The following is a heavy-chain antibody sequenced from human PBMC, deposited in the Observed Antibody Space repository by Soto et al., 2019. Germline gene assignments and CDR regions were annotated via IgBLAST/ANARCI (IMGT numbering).Heavy chain of an antibody. CDR2: INPSGGST. Sequence: GASVKVSCKASGYTFTSYYMHWVRQAPGQGLEWMGIINPSGGSTSYAQKFQGRVTMTRDTSTSTVYMELSSLRSEDTAVYYCARSMVRGVIIDYYGMDVWGQGTTVTVSS. CDR3: ARSMVRGVIIDYYGMDV. D-gene: IGHD3-10*01. V-gene: IGHV1-46*03. J-gene: IGHJ6*02. CDR1: GYTFTSYY.